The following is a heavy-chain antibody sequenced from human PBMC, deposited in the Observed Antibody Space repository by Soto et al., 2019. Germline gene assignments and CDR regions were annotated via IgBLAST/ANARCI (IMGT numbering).Heavy chain of an antibody. Sequence: ASVKVSCKASGYIFTAYSMHWVRQAPGQGLEWMGVVNPSGGSTNYAQKFQGRITMTRDTSTSTVYMDLSSPTSEDTAVYYCAREENCSDGICYSEYFQRWGQGTLVTVSS. J-gene: IGHJ1*01. CDR3: AREENCSDGICYSEYFQR. D-gene: IGHD2-15*01. CDR1: GYIFTAYS. CDR2: VNPSGGST. V-gene: IGHV1-46*01.